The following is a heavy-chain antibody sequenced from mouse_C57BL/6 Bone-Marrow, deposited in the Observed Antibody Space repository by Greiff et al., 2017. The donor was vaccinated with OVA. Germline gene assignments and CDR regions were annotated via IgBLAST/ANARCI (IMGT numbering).Heavy chain of an antibody. J-gene: IGHJ1*03. Sequence: EVQVVESGGGLVQSGRSLRLSCATSGFTFSDFYMEWVRQAPGKGLEWIAASRNKANDYTTEYSASVKGRFIVSRDTSQSILYLQMNALRAEDTAIYYCARDASGTDWYFDGWGTGTTVTVSS. CDR3: ARDASGTDWYFDG. CDR2: SRNKANDYTT. D-gene: IGHD4-1*01. V-gene: IGHV7-1*01. CDR1: GFTFSDFY.